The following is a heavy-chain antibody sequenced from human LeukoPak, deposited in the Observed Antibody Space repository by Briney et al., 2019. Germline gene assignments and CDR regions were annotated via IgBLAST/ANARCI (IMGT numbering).Heavy chain of an antibody. CDR2: IIPIFGTA. CDR1: GGTFSSYA. Sequence: ASVKVSCKASGGTFSSYAISWVRQAPGQGLEWMGGIIPIFGTANYAQKLQGRVTITADESTSTAYMELSSLRSEDTAVYYCARVMTTVTTFYYYYGMDVWGQGTTVTVSS. J-gene: IGHJ6*02. CDR3: ARVMTTVTTFYYYYGMDV. D-gene: IGHD4-17*01. V-gene: IGHV1-69*13.